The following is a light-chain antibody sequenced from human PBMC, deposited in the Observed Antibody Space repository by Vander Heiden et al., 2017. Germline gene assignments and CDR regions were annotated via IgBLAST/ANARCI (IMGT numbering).Light chain of an antibody. CDR3: QQYNKWPLT. V-gene: IGKV3-15*01. CDR2: GAS. CDR1: QSINSN. Sequence: EIVMPQPPATLSVSPGERATLSCRASQSINSNLAWYQQKPGQAPRLLIYGASTRATGFPARFSGSGSVTEFTLTISSLQSEDFAVYYCQQYNKWPLTFGGGTKVEIK. J-gene: IGKJ4*01.